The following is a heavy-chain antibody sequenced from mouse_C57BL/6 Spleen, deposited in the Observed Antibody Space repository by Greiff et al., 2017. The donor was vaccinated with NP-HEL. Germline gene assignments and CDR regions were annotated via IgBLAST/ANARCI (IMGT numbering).Heavy chain of an antibody. CDR2: IHPSDSDT. CDR3: AIPSSYWYFDV. V-gene: IGHV1-74*01. Sequence: VQLKQPGAELVKPGASVKVSCKASGYTFTSYWMHWVKQRPGQGLEWIGRIHPSDSDTNYNQKFKGKATLTVDKSSSTAYMQLSSLTSEDSAVYYCAIPSSYWYFDVWGTGTTVTVSS. CDR1: GYTFTSYW. J-gene: IGHJ1*03. D-gene: IGHD2-10*02.